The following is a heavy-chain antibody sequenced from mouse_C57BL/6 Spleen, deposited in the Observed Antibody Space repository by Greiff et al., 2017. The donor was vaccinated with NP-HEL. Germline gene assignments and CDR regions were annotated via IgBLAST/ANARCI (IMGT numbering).Heavy chain of an antibody. Sequence: EVKLVESGGGLVQPGGSLSLSCAASGFTFTDYYMSWVRQPPGKALEWLGLIRNKANGDTTEYSASVKGRFTISRDKSQSILYLQMKALRAEDSATYYCARVYYGSSYVNYSMDYWGQGTSVTVSS. CDR2: IRNKANGDTT. V-gene: IGHV7-3*04. CDR1: GFTFTDYY. D-gene: IGHD1-1*01. CDR3: ARVYYGSSYVNYSMDY. J-gene: IGHJ4*01.